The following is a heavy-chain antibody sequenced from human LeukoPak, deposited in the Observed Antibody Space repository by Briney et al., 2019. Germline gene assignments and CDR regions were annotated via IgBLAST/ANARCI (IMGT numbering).Heavy chain of an antibody. J-gene: IGHJ5*02. V-gene: IGHV1-69*04. CDR3: ALSSSWYDRNWFDP. CDR2: IIPILGIA. CDR1: GGTFSSYA. D-gene: IGHD6-13*01. Sequence: GASVKVSCKASGGTFSSYAISWVRQAPGQGLEWMGRIIPILGIANYAQKFQGRVTITADKSTSTAYMELSSLRSEDTAVYYCALSSSWYDRNWFDPWGQGTLVTVSS.